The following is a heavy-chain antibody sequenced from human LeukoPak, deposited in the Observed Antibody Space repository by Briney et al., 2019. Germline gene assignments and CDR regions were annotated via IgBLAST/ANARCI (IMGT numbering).Heavy chain of an antibody. V-gene: IGHV5-51*01. J-gene: IGHJ4*02. CDR3: VRGLEEDGFDY. CDR2: IYPGDSDT. CDR1: GYSFTSYW. Sequence: GESLKISCKGSGYSFTSYWIGWVRQMPGKGLEWLGIIYPGDSDTRYSPSFQGQVTISADKSNSTAYLQWSSLKASDTAMYYCVRGLEEDGFDYWGQGTLVTVSS. D-gene: IGHD3-16*01.